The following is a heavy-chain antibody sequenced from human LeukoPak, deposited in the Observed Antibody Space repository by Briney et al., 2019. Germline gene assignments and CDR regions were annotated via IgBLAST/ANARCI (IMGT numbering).Heavy chain of an antibody. J-gene: IGHJ4*02. D-gene: IGHD6-13*01. CDR2: MNPNSGDT. V-gene: IGHV1-8*01. Sequence: ASVKVSCKASGNTFTSSDINWERQATGQGLEWMGWMNPNSGDTGYAQKFQGRVTMTRNTSISTAYMELSSLRSEDTAVYYCARMSSSWYSTSYDYWGQGTLVTVSS. CDR3: ARMSSSWYSTSYDY. CDR1: GNTFTSSD.